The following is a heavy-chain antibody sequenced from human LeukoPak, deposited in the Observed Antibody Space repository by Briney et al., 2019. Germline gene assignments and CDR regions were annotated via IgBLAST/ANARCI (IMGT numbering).Heavy chain of an antibody. CDR1: GFTFSSYW. D-gene: IGHD3-22*01. V-gene: IGHV3-7*01. CDR2: IKQDGSEK. J-gene: IGHJ4*02. Sequence: GGSLRLSCAASGFTFSSYWMSWVRQAPGKGLEWVANIKQDGSEKYYVDSVKGRFTISRDNAKNSLYLQMNSLRAEDTAVYYCAREGNYYDSSVAAAGFDYWGQGTLVTVSS. CDR3: AREGNYYDSSVAAAGFDY.